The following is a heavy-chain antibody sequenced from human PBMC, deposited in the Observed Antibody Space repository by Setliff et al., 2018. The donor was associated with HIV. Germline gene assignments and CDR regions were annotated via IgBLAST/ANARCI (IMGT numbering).Heavy chain of an antibody. Sequence: ASVKVSCKTSGYKFNIFGVSWVRQAPGQGLEWMGWISASNGDTNYAQKFQGRVTMTTDTSTSTAYMELRSLRSDDTAVYCCARAGAEVTSHFDWWGQGTLVTVSS. J-gene: IGHJ4*02. D-gene: IGHD2-21*02. V-gene: IGHV1-18*01. CDR3: ARAGAEVTSHFDW. CDR2: ISASNGDT. CDR1: GYKFNIFG.